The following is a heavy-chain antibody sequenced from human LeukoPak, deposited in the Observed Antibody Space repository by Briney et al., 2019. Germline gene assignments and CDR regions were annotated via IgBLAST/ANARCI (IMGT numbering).Heavy chain of an antibody. CDR1: GLTFSSYW. D-gene: IGHD3-10*01. CDR2: IKQDGSEK. CDR3: AIDELWISYFDY. V-gene: IGHV3-7*01. Sequence: RSGGSLRLSCAPSGLTFSSYWMSWVRQAPGKGLAWVANIKQDGSEKYYVYSVKGRLTISRDNAKNALYLQMNSLRAEDTAVYYCAIDELWISYFDYWGQGTLVTVSS. J-gene: IGHJ4*02.